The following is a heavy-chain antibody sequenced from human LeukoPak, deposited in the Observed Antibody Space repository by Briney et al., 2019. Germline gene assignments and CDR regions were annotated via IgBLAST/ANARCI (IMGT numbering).Heavy chain of an antibody. CDR3: ARVGSSSWYNWFDP. V-gene: IGHV4-61*02. Sequence: SETLSLTCTVSGGSISSGSYYWSWIRQPAGKGLVWIGRIYTSGTTNYNPSLKSRVTISVDTSKNQLSLKLSSVTAADTAVYYCARVGSSSWYNWFDPWGQGTLVTVSS. CDR1: GGSISSGSYY. J-gene: IGHJ5*02. D-gene: IGHD6-13*01. CDR2: IYTSGTT.